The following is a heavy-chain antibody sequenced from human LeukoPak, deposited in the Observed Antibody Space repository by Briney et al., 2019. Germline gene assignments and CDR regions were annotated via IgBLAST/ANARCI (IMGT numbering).Heavy chain of an antibody. D-gene: IGHD3-9*01. CDR2: ISSSSSYI. J-gene: IGHJ3*02. CDR1: GFTFSSYS. Sequence: PGGSLRLSCAASGFTFSSYSMNWVRQAPGKGLEWVSSISSSSSYIYYADSVKGRFTISRDNAKNSLYLQMNSLRAEDTAVYYCAREPPPLRAFDIWGQGTMVTVSS. CDR3: AREPPPLRAFDI. V-gene: IGHV3-21*01.